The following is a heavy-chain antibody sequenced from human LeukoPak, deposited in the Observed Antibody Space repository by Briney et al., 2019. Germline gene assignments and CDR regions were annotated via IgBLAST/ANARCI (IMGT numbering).Heavy chain of an antibody. J-gene: IGHJ3*02. Sequence: PSETLSLTCSVSGYSISSGFYWGWIRQPPGKGLGWIGTMFHSGRTYYKSSLKSRVTISVDTSKNHFSLKLSSVTAADTAVYYCARANYYDTSGYSRGAFDIWAQGTVVTVSS. CDR2: MFHSGRT. D-gene: IGHD3-22*01. CDR3: ARANYYDTSGYSRGAFDI. CDR1: GYSISSGFY. V-gene: IGHV4-38-2*02.